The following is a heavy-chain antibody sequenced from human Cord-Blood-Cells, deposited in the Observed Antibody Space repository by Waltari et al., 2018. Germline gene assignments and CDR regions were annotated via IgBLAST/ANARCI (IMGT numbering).Heavy chain of an antibody. CDR3: AKDSYSSSWYFDY. CDR2: ISGSGGST. D-gene: IGHD6-13*01. V-gene: IGHV3-23*01. J-gene: IGHJ4*02. Sequence: EVQLLESGGGLVQPGGSLRLSCEASGFTFSSYAMSWVRQAPGKGLEWVSAISGSGGSTYYADSVKGRFTISRDNSKNTLYLQMNSLRAEDTAVYYCAKDSYSSSWYFDYWGQGTLVTVSS. CDR1: GFTFSSYA.